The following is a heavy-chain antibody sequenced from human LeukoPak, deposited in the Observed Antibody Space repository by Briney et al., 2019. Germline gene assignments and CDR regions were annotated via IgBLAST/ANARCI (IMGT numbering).Heavy chain of an antibody. CDR3: ARDLKHIVGATVYYYYYMDV. Sequence: SQTLSLTCTVSGGSISSGGYYWSWIRQPPGKGLEWIGYIYHSGSTYYNPSLKSRVTISVDRSKNQFSLKLSSVTAADTAVYYCARDLKHIVGATVYYYYYMDVWGKGTTVTVSS. J-gene: IGHJ6*03. CDR1: GGSISSGGYY. V-gene: IGHV4-30-2*01. D-gene: IGHD1-26*01. CDR2: IYHSGST.